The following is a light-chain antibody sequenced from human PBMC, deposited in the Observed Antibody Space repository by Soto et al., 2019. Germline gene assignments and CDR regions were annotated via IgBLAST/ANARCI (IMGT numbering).Light chain of an antibody. CDR2: DVS. Sequence: QSALTQPASVSGSPGQSITISCTETSSDVGGYNYVSWYQQHPGKAPKLMIYDVSSRPSGVSNRFSGSKSGNTASLTISGLQAGGEADYYCSSYTSSTTEVFGTGTKVTVL. J-gene: IGLJ1*01. CDR1: SSDVGGYNY. V-gene: IGLV2-14*03. CDR3: SSYTSSTTEV.